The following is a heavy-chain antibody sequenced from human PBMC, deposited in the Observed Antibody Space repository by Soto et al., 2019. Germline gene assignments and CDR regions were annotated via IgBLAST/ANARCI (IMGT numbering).Heavy chain of an antibody. J-gene: IGHJ3*02. CDR3: AKGYYGSSWDGYAFDI. V-gene: IGHV3-23*01. Sequence: EVQLLESGGGLVQPGGSLRLSCAASGFTFSSYAMSWVRQAPGKGLEWVSAISGSGGSTYYADSVKGRFTIARDNSKNTLYLHMNSLRAEDTAVYYCAKGYYGSSWDGYAFDIWGQGTMVTVSS. CDR2: ISGSGGST. CDR1: GFTFSSYA. D-gene: IGHD6-13*01.